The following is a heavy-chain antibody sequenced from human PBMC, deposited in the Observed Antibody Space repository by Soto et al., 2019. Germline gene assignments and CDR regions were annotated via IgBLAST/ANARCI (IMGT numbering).Heavy chain of an antibody. CDR2: ISGSGGST. CDR1: GFTFSSYA. Sequence: GGSLRLSCAASGFTFSSYAMSWVRQAPGKGLEWVSAISGSGGSTYYADSVKGRFTNSRDNSKNTLYLKMNSLEAEDTAFFYCAKALYYDILTGSNWFDPWGKGTLVPVS. D-gene: IGHD3-9*01. V-gene: IGHV3-23*01. CDR3: AKALYYDILTGSNWFDP. J-gene: IGHJ5*02.